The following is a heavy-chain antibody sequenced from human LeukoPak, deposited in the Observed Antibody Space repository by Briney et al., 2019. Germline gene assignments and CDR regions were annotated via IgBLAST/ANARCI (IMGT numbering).Heavy chain of an antibody. V-gene: IGHV3-23*01. CDR1: GFTFSNFA. D-gene: IGHD4-17*01. CDR3: AKSDGYGDYIVAFDI. J-gene: IGHJ3*02. Sequence: GGSLRLSCAASGFTFSNFALIWVRQAPGKGLEWVSVIGSDSGGIQYADSVKGRFTISRDNSKNTLYLQMNSLRAEDTAVYYCAKSDGYGDYIVAFDIWGQGTMSPSLQ. CDR2: IGSDSGGI.